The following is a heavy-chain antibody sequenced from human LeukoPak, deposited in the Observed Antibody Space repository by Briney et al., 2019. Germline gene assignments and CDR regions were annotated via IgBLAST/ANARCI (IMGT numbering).Heavy chain of an antibody. CDR2: INHSGST. CDR1: GGSFSGYY. V-gene: IGHV4-34*01. D-gene: IGHD3-10*01. Sequence: SETLSLTCAVYGGSFSGYYWSWIRQPPGKGLEWIGEINHSGSTNYNPSLKSRVTMSVDTSKNQFSLKLSSVTAADTAVYYCARLLARAYYYGSGSYYNPNWFDPWGQGTLVTVSS. CDR3: ARLLARAYYYGSGSYYNPNWFDP. J-gene: IGHJ5*02.